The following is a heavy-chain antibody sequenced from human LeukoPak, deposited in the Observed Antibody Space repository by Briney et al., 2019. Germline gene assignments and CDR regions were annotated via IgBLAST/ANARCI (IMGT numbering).Heavy chain of an antibody. CDR2: INSDGSRT. CDR3: VTGGTYHMF. V-gene: IGHV3-74*01. CDR1: GFTFSSYW. Sequence: PGGSLRLSRAASGFTFSSYWIHWVRQAPGKGLMWVSRINSDGSRTTYADSVRGRFTISRDNAKSTLYLQMNSLRAEDTAVYYCVTGGTYHMFWGQGTLVTVSS. D-gene: IGHD3-16*02. J-gene: IGHJ4*02.